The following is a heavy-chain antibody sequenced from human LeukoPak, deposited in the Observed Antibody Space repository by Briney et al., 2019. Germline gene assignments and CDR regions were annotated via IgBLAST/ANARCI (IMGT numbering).Heavy chain of an antibody. CDR3: ARRWPGSSGAFDV. J-gene: IGHJ3*01. D-gene: IGHD6-19*01. CDR2: IYNRGTT. V-gene: IGHV4-59*08. CDR1: GGSISSSY. Sequence: PSETLSLTCSVSGGSISSSYCSWIRQLPGKGLGWIGYIYNRGTTNYTPSLKSRVTISLDTSKNQFSLKLTSVTAADTAVYYCARRWPGSSGAFDVWGQGTMVTVSP.